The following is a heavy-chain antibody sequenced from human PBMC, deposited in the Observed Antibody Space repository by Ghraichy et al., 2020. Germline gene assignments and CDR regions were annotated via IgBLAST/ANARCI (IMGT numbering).Heavy chain of an antibody. CDR1: GFSLSTSGMC. J-gene: IGHJ6*03. D-gene: IGHD6-19*01. CDR3: ARIKAGITVAGDYYYYMDV. V-gene: IGHV2-70*11. CDR2: IDWDDDK. Sequence: SGPTLVKPTQTLTLTCTFSGFSLSTSGMCVSWIRQPPGKALEWLARIDWDDDKYYSTSLKTRLTISKDTSKNQVVLTMTNMDPVDTATYYCARIKAGITVAGDYYYYMDVWGKGTTVTVSS.